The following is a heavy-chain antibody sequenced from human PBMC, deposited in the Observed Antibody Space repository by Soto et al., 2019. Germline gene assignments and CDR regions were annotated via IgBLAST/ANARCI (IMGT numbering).Heavy chain of an antibody. Sequence: GGSLRLSCAASGFSFSNYEMNWVRQAPGKGLEWVSFISTTSTTYYADSVKGRFTFSGDNAKNSLFLQMNSLRAEDTAVYYCARGYSIGYGFDYWGQGTLVTVSS. J-gene: IGHJ4*02. CDR1: GFSFSNYE. V-gene: IGHV3-48*03. D-gene: IGHD5-18*01. CDR3: ARGYSIGYGFDY. CDR2: ISTTSTT.